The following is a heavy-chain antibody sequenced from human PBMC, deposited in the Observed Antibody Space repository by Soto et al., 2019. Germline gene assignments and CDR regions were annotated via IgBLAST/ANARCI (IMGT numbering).Heavy chain of an antibody. CDR2: ISYIGST. V-gene: IGHV4-39*01. Sequence: QLQLQESGPGLVKTSETLSLTCTVSAGSISSSSYYWGWFRQPPGKGLDWIGSISYIGSTYHIPSLKSRVTISGDTSKNQVSLKLSSVTAADTAVYYCARHGMDYYDSSGYYYYPYYVDFGGQGTLVTVSS. CDR1: AGSISSSSYY. CDR3: ARHGMDYYDSSGYYYYPYYVDF. D-gene: IGHD3-22*01. J-gene: IGHJ4*02.